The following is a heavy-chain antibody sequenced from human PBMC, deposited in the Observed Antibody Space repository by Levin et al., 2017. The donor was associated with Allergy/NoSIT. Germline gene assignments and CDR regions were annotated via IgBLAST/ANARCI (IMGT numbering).Heavy chain of an antibody. CDR3: AREKRAASRWTHFDH. D-gene: IGHD6-13*01. J-gene: IGHJ4*02. CDR1: GFTFSTYG. CDR2: ISYDGSNK. V-gene: IGHV3-33*01. Sequence: GGSLRLSCAASGFTFSTYGVHWVRQPPGKGLEWVAGISYDGSNKYYADSVKGRFSISRDNSKNTLYLQMTSLGADDTAVFYCAREKRAASRWTHFDHWGQGALVTVSS.